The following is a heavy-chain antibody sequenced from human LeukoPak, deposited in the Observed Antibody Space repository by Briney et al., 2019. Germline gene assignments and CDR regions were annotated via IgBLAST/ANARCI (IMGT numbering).Heavy chain of an antibody. V-gene: IGHV3-21*01. D-gene: IGHD6-13*01. CDR3: ARGSSSWYRWDY. Sequence: GESLKISCKGSGYSFTSYWIGWVRQAPGKGLEWVSSISSSSSYIYYADSVKGRFTISRDNAKNSLYLQMNSLRAEDTAVYYCARGSSSWYRWDYWGQGTLVTVSS. CDR1: GYSFTSYW. J-gene: IGHJ4*02. CDR2: ISSSSSYI.